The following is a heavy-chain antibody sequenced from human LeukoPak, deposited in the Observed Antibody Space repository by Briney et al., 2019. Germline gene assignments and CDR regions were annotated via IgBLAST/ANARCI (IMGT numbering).Heavy chain of an antibody. Sequence: SETLSLTCAVYGGSFSGYYWSWIRQPPGKGLEWIGEINHSGSTNYNPSLKSRVTISVDTSKNQSSLKLSSVTAADTAVYYCAREWIAVAGKRTPIKTYYFDYWGQGTLVTVSS. CDR3: AREWIAVAGKRTPIKTYYFDY. CDR2: INHSGST. V-gene: IGHV4-34*01. CDR1: GGSFSGYY. D-gene: IGHD6-19*01. J-gene: IGHJ4*02.